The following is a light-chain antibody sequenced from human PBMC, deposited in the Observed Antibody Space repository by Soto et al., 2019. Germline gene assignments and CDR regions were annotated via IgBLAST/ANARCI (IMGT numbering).Light chain of an antibody. CDR1: QSVSSSY. CDR3: QHYGSSTLVT. CDR2: GAS. V-gene: IGKV3-20*01. Sequence: EIVLTQSPGTLSLSPGERATLSCRASQSVSSSYLAWYQQKPGQAPRLLIYGASNRATGIPDRCSGSGSGTAFTLTISILDPEDFAVYYCQHYGSSTLVTFGQGTRLE. J-gene: IGKJ5*01.